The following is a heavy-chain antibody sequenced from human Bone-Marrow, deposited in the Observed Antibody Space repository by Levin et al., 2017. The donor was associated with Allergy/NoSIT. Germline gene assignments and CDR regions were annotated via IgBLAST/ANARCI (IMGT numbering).Heavy chain of an antibody. D-gene: IGHD2-8*01. V-gene: IGHV3-9*01. Sequence: SCSGSGFKFGDFAMNWVRQAPGKGLEWVSGISWDSDSIAYADSVKGRFIISRDNAENSLFLQMNSLRPEDTAIYFCAKGSLGVFNEIDENYFDSWGQGTPVSVSS. CDR3: AKGSLGVFNEIDENYFDS. J-gene: IGHJ4*02. CDR1: GFKFGDFA. CDR2: ISWDSDSI.